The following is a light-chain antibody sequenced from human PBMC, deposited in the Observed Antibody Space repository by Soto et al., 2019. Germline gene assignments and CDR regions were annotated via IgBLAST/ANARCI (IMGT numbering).Light chain of an antibody. CDR1: KLGDKY. CDR2: QDD. CDR3: QAWDSSTAI. Sequence: SYELTQPPSVSVSPGQTASITCSGDKLGDKYACWYQQKPGQSPVLVIYQDDKRPSGIPERISGSNSGNTATLTISGTQAMDEADYYCQAWDSSTAIFGGGTKVTVL. V-gene: IGLV3-1*01. J-gene: IGLJ2*01.